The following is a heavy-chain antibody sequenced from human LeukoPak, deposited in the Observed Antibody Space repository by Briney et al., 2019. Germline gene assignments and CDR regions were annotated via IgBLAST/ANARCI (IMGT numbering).Heavy chain of an antibody. J-gene: IGHJ4*02. CDR2: IKSKTDGGTT. V-gene: IGHV3-15*01. CDR3: TRLGYYDSSGYYLSSSGY. D-gene: IGHD3-22*01. CDR1: GFTFSNAW. Sequence: GGSLRLSCAASGFTFSNAWMSWVRQAPGKGLEWVGRIKSKTDGGTTDYAAPVKGRFTISRDDSKNTLYLQMNSLKTEDTAVYYCTRLGYYDSSGYYLSSSGYWGQGTLVTVSS.